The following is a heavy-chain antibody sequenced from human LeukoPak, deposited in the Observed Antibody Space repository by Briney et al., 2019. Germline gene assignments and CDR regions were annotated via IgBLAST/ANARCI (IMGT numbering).Heavy chain of an antibody. V-gene: IGHV1-18*04. CDR1: GYTFTSYG. Sequence: ASVKVSCKASGYTFTSYGISWVPQAPGQGLEWMGWISAYNGNTNYAQKLQGRVTMTTDTSTSTAYMELRSLRSDDTAVYYCARDHYCSSTSCHRVWYYYYGMDVWGKGTTVTVSS. CDR2: ISAYNGNT. CDR3: ARDHYCSSTSCHRVWYYYYGMDV. D-gene: IGHD2-2*01. J-gene: IGHJ6*04.